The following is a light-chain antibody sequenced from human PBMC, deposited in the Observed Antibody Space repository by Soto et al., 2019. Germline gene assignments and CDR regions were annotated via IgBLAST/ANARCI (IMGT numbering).Light chain of an antibody. V-gene: IGKV2-28*01. Sequence: DIVMTQSPLSLPVTPGEPASISCRSSQSLLHSNGYNYLDWYLQKPGQSPQLLIYLGSNRASGVPDRVSGSGTGTDFTLRISRVEAEDVGVYYRMQAVQNVYTFGPGTKLEIK. CDR3: MQAVQNVYT. CDR2: LGS. J-gene: IGKJ2*01. CDR1: QSLLHSNGYNY.